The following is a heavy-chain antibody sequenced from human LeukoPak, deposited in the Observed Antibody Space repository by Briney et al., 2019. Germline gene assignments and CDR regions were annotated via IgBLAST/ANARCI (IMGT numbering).Heavy chain of an antibody. Sequence: SETLSLTCTVSGGSISSYYWSWIRQPPGMGPEWIGNIYYSGRTNYNPSLKSRVTISVDTSKNQFSLKLSSVTAADTAVYYCASGYSSSWRAPLFDYWGQGTLVTVSS. CDR1: GGSISSYY. CDR3: ASGYSSSWRAPLFDY. D-gene: IGHD6-13*01. J-gene: IGHJ4*02. CDR2: IYYSGRT. V-gene: IGHV4-59*08.